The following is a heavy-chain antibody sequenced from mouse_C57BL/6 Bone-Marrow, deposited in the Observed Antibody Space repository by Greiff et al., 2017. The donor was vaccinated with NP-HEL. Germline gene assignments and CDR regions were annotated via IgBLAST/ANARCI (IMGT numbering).Heavy chain of an antibody. J-gene: IGHJ4*01. CDR1: GFTFSSYG. CDR3: AKRPMITKDYAMDY. D-gene: IGHD2-4*01. CDR2: ISSGGSYT. Sequence: EVQLVESGGDLVKPGGSLKLSCAASGFTFSSYGMSWVRQTPDKRLEWVATISSGGSYTYYPDSVKGRFTISRDNAKNTLYLQMSSLKSEDTAMYYCAKRPMITKDYAMDYWGQGTSVTVSS. V-gene: IGHV5-6*01.